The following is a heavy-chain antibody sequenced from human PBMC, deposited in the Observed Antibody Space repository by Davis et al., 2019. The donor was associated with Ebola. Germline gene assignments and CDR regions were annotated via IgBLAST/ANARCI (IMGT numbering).Heavy chain of an antibody. V-gene: IGHV3-21*01. CDR3: AREGGTYYYYYGLDV. D-gene: IGHD3-16*01. CDR1: GFTFGSYT. Sequence: PAGSLRLSCVASGFTFGSYTMNWVRQAPGKGLEWVSSISSSSSYIYYSDSEKGRFTVSRDNAKNSLYLQMNSLRAEDTAVYYCAREGGTYYYYYGLDVWGKGTTVTVSS. J-gene: IGHJ6*04. CDR2: ISSSSSYI.